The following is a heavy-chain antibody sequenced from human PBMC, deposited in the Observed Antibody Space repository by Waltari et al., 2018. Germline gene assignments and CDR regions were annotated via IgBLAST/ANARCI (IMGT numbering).Heavy chain of an antibody. V-gene: IGHV3-30*02. J-gene: IGHJ4*02. CDR3: AKGDQYSSGYSAVEPLLDY. CDR2: IRYDGSNK. CDR1: GFTFSSYG. Sequence: QVQLVESGGGVVQPGGSLRLSCAASGFTFSSYGMPWVRQAPGKGLEWVAFIRYDGSNKYYADSVKGRVTISRDNSKNTLYLQMNSLRAEDTAVYYCAKGDQYSSGYSAVEPLLDYWGQGSLVTVSS. D-gene: IGHD3-22*01.